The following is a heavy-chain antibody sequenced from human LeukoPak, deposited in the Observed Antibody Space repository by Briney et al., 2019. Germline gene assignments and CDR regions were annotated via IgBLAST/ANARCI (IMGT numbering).Heavy chain of an antibody. CDR1: GYSISSGYY. V-gene: IGHV4-38-2*01. CDR2: IYHSGST. D-gene: IGHD3-3*01. Sequence: SETLSLTCAVSGYSISSGYYWGWIRQPPGKGLEWIGSIYHSGSTYYNPSLKSRVTISVDTSKNQFSLKLSSVTAADTAVYYRARGISGPIFGVVTPLDYWGQGTLVTVSS. CDR3: ARGISGPIFGVVTPLDY. J-gene: IGHJ4*02.